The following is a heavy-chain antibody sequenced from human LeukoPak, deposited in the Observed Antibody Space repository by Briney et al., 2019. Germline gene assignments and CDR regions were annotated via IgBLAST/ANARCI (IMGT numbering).Heavy chain of an antibody. V-gene: IGHV4-38-2*02. D-gene: IGHD6-19*01. CDR1: GYSLTSGYY. CDR3: ARETEKQWQY. Sequence: SETLSLTCTVSGYSLTSGYYWGWIRQPPGKGLEWIASIFHSGSTFYNPSVKSRVTISVDTSKNQFSLTLRSVTAADTAVYYCARETEKQWQYWGQGTMATVPS. CDR2: IFHSGST. J-gene: IGHJ3*01.